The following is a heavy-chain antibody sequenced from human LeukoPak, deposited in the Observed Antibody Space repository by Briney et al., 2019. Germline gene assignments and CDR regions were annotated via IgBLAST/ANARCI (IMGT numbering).Heavy chain of an antibody. J-gene: IGHJ4*02. CDR1: GFTFSTYW. V-gene: IGHV3-7*03. CDR2: LKQDGSEK. CDR3: ARAVTSTEGY. Sequence: GGSLRLSCAASGFTFSTYWMTWVRQAPGKGXEWVASLKQDGSEKYYVDSVKGRFTISRDNAHKSLYLEMKSLSAKDTAVYYCARAVTSTEGYWGQGTLVTVSS.